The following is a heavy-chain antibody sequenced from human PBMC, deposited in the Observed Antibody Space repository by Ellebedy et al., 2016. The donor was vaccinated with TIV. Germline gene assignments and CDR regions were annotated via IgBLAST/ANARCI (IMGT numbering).Heavy chain of an antibody. Sequence: ASVKVSCKASGYTFTSYYLHWVRQAPGQGLEWMAIINPSGGSASYAQKFQGRVTMTRDTSTSTVYMELSSLRTEDTAVNYCARPITGTTGPFDYWGQGTLVTVSS. CDR1: GYTFTSYY. CDR2: INPSGGSA. J-gene: IGHJ4*02. CDR3: ARPITGTTGPFDY. D-gene: IGHD1-20*01. V-gene: IGHV1-46*01.